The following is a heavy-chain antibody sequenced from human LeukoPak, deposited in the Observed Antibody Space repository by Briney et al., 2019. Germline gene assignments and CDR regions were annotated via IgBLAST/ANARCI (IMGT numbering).Heavy chain of an antibody. J-gene: IGHJ4*02. CDR2: IYTSGST. V-gene: IGHV4-61*02. CDR3: ARHGGTLDYFDY. CDR1: GGSISSGSYY. Sequence: SETLSLTCTVSGGSISSGSYYWSWIRQPAGKGLEWIGRIYTSGSTNYNPSLKSRVTISVDTSKNQFSLKLSSVTAADTAVYYCARHGGTLDYFDYWGPGSLVTVSS. D-gene: IGHD4-23*01.